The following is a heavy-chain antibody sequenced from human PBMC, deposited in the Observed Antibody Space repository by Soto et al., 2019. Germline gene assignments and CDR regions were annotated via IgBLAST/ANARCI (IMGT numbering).Heavy chain of an antibody. Sequence: LSLTCTVSGGSISSSIYYWGWIRQPPGKGLEWIGSIYYSGSTYYNPSLKSRVTISVDTSKNQFSLKLSSVTAADTAVYYCAQGIVGATNYWGQGTLVTVSS. CDR3: AQGIVGATNY. D-gene: IGHD1-26*01. J-gene: IGHJ4*02. V-gene: IGHV4-39*01. CDR1: GGSISSSIYY. CDR2: IYYSGST.